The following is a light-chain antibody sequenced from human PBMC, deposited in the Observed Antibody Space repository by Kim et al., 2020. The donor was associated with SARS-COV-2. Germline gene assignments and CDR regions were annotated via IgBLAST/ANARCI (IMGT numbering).Light chain of an antibody. V-gene: IGLV1-51*01. Sequence: PGHKVTISCSGSSSNMGNNYVCWYQHVPGPAPKLLIYDNNKRPSGIPDRFSGSKSGTSATLGITGLQTGDEADYYCATWDSTVSVVFGGGTQLTVL. CDR3: ATWDSTVSVV. CDR1: SSNMGNNY. J-gene: IGLJ3*02. CDR2: DNN.